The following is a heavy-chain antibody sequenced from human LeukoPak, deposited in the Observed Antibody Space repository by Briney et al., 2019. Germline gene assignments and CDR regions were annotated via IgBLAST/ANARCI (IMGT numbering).Heavy chain of an antibody. CDR2: INHSGST. CDR3: ARGPNKYSSSWYMDY. V-gene: IGHV4-34*01. J-gene: IGHJ4*02. CDR1: GGSFSGYY. D-gene: IGHD6-13*01. Sequence: ASETLSLTCAVYGGSFSGYYWSWIRQPPGKGLEWIGEINHSGSTNYNPSLKSRVTISVDTSKSQFSLKLSSVTAADTAVYYCARGPNKYSSSWYMDYWGQGTLVTVSS.